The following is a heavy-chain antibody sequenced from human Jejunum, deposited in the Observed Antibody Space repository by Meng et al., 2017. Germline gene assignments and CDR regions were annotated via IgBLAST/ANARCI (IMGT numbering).Heavy chain of an antibody. CDR2: ISPNSGGT. D-gene: IGHD5-18*01. CDR3: ARGHNYGFEY. V-gene: IGHV1-2*06. J-gene: IGHJ4*02. CDR1: GYTFTGYN. Sequence: QVQLVQPGAAVKKPGASVKVSCKTSGYTFTGYNMHWVRQAPGQGLEWMGRISPNSGGTDYAQKFQGRVTMTRDTSISTAYMELSGLRSDDTAVYYCARGHNYGFEYWGQGTLVTVSS.